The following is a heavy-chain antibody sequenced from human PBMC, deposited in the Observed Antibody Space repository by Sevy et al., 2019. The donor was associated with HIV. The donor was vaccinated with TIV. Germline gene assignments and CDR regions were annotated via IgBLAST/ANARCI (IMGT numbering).Heavy chain of an antibody. CDR3: VRGPLVTPVDWLDS. J-gene: IGHJ5*01. Sequence: GESLKISCKGSGYTFSSFWIGWARQMPGKGLEWMGIIFPGNSDTRYSPSFQGQVTISVDKATSTAYLQWSSLKASDTAVYYCVRGPLVTPVDWLDSWGQGTLVTVSS. CDR2: IFPGNSDT. V-gene: IGHV5-51*01. CDR1: GYTFSSFW. D-gene: IGHD3-9*01.